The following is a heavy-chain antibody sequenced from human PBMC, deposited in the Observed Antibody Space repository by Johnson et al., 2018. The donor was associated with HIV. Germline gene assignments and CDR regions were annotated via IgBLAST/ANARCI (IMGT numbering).Heavy chain of an antibody. CDR3: ARDRLMTATLFPDAFDI. CDR2: INWNGGST. CDR1: GFIVSNNY. J-gene: IGHJ3*02. V-gene: IGHV3-20*04. D-gene: IGHD3-16*01. Sequence: VQLVESGGGLIQPGGSLRVSCAASGFIVSNNYMTWVRQAPGKGLEWVSGINWNGGSTGYADSMKGRFTISRDNAKNSLYLQMNSLRAEDTALYYCARDRLMTATLFPDAFDIWGQGTMVTVSS.